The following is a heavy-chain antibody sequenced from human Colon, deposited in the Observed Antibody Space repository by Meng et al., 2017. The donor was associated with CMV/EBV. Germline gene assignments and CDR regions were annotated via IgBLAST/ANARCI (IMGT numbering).Heavy chain of an antibody. CDR3: AKLSYDLLTGYYGGFHH. J-gene: IGHJ1*01. V-gene: IGHV3-23*01. Sequence: FTFSSYAMTWVRQAPGKGLQWVSTISGGTANTYYADSVKGRFTISRDNSKNTVYLQMNSLRGEDTALYYCAKLSYDLLTGYYGGFHHWGQGTLVTVSS. CDR1: FTFSSYA. D-gene: IGHD3-9*01. CDR2: ISGGTANT.